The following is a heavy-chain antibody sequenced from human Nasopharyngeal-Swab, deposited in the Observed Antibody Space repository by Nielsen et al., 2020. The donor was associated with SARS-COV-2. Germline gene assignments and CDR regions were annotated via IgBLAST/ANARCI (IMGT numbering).Heavy chain of an antibody. Sequence: TSETLSLTCTVSVVSIGSGDFYWNWIRQPPGKGLEWIGNIYYNGNTNYNPSLRSRLTISVDTSKNQFSPKLSSVTAADTAVYYCTRGDGHYYDRPLDSWGQGTLVTVSS. CDR1: VVSIGSGDFY. V-gene: IGHV4-30-4*01. J-gene: IGHJ4*02. D-gene: IGHD3-9*01. CDR3: TRGDGHYYDRPLDS. CDR2: IYYNGNT.